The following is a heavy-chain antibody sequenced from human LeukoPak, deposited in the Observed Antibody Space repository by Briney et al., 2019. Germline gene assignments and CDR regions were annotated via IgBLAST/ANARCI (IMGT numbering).Heavy chain of an antibody. CDR2: IWYDGSNK. Sequence: GGSLRLSCAASGFTFSSYGMQWVRQARGKGLEGVAVIWYDGSNKYYADSVKGRFTISRDNSNNTLYLQMNSLRAEDTAVYYCARDLYYYDSRVFDYWGQGTLVTVSS. J-gene: IGHJ4*02. V-gene: IGHV3-33*01. CDR3: ARDLYYYDSRVFDY. D-gene: IGHD3-22*01. CDR1: GFTFSSYG.